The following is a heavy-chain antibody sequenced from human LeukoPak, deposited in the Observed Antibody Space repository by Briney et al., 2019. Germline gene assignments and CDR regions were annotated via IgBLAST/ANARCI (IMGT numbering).Heavy chain of an antibody. V-gene: IGHV1-2*02. CDR3: ARWLPNKVAFDI. D-gene: IGHD6-19*01. CDR2: INPNSGGT. Sequence: ASVKVSCKASGYTFTDYFMHWVRQAPGQGLEWMGWINPNSGGTNYAQRFQGRVTMTRDTSITTTYMELSRLRSDDTAVYYCARWLPNKVAFDIWGQGTMVTVSS. J-gene: IGHJ3*02. CDR1: GYTFTDYF.